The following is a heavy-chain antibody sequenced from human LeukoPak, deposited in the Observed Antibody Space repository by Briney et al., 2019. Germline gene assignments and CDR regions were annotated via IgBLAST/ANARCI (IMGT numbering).Heavy chain of an antibody. CDR3: ARRGDCSSTSCYSFDY. CDR1: GGSISSGSYY. Sequence: SETLSLTCTVSGGSISSGSYYWGWIRQPPGKGLEWIGTIYYSGSTYYNPSLKSRVTISVDTSKNQFSLKLSSVTAADTAVYYCARRGDCSSTSCYSFDYWGQGTLVTVSS. D-gene: IGHD2-2*01. CDR2: IYYSGST. J-gene: IGHJ4*02. V-gene: IGHV4-39*01.